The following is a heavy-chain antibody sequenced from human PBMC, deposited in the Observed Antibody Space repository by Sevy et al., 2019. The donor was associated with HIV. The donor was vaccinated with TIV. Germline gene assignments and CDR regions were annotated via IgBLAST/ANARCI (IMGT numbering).Heavy chain of an antibody. CDR2: IKQDGSEK. CDR1: GFTFSSYW. D-gene: IGHD3-22*01. V-gene: IGHV3-7*01. Sequence: GGSLRLSCAASGFTFSSYWMSWVRQAPGKGLEWVANIKQDGSEKYYVDSVKGRFTISRDNAKNSLYLQMNSLRVDDTAVYYCAGEGEYYYVSSGYEYYFGYWGQGTLVTVSS. CDR3: AGEGEYYYVSSGYEYYFGY. J-gene: IGHJ4*02.